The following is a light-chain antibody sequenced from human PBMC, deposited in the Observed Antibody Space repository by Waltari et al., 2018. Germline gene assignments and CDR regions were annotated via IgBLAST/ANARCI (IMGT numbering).Light chain of an antibody. V-gene: IGLV2-8*01. CDR2: EFD. CDR3: SSYTGNYKSI. Sequence: QSALTQVPSASGSPGQSVTISCTGTGSDVGAYNFVSWYQQPPGKAPKLMIYEFDKRPEGVPERFSGSKAGNTAALTVSGLQAEDEADYDCSSYTGNYKSIFGGGTKLTVL. J-gene: IGLJ2*01. CDR1: GSDVGAYNF.